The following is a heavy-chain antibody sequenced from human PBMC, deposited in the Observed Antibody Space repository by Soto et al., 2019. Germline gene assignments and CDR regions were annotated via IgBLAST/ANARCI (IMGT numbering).Heavy chain of an antibody. CDR2: IYPGDSDT. CDR1: GYSFTSYW. CDR3: ARLDSSGYPYYYYYGMVV. J-gene: IGHJ6*02. D-gene: IGHD3-22*01. V-gene: IGHV5-51*01. Sequence: PGESLKISCKGSGYSFTSYWIGWVRQMPGKGLKWMGIIYPGDSDTRYSPSFQGQVTISADKSISTAYLQWSSLKASDTAMYYCARLDSSGYPYYYYYGMVVWGQGTTVTVSS.